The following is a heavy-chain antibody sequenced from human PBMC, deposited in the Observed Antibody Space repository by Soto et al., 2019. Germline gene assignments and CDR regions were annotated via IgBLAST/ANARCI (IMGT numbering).Heavy chain of an antibody. CDR2: ISGSGGGT. V-gene: IGHV3-23*01. CDR1: EFSFSSYP. J-gene: IGHJ6*02. D-gene: IGHD3-3*01. Sequence: GGSLRLSCVASEFSFSSYPMIWVRQAPGNGLEWVTAISGSGGGTYYADSVKGRFTISRDNSKNTLYLQMNSLRAEDTAVYYCAKLRVSAMDVWGQGTTVTVSS. CDR3: AKLRVSAMDV.